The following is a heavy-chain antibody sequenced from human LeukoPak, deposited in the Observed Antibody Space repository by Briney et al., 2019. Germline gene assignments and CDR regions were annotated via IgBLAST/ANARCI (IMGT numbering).Heavy chain of an antibody. J-gene: IGHJ4*02. CDR1: GYTFTDYY. D-gene: IGHD6-19*01. Sequence: ASVKVSCKASGYTFTDYYIHWVRQAPGQGLEWMGWINPNSGGTQYAQKFQGRVTMTTDTSTSTAYMELRSLRSDDTAVYYCARALGVAVAGTWGYWGQGTLVTVSS. CDR2: INPNSGGT. CDR3: ARALGVAVAGTWGY. V-gene: IGHV1-2*02.